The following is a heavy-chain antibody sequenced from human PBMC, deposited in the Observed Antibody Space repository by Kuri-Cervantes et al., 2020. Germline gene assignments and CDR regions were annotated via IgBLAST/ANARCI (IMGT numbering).Heavy chain of an antibody. V-gene: IGHV4-38-2*01. CDR3: ARQNQLVINAFEK. CDR1: AYSISGAYS. J-gene: IGHJ3*02. D-gene: IGHD1-1*01. Sequence: SETLSLTCSVSAYSISGAYSWGWIRQPPGKGLEWIGTIYYNGNTQYNPSLKSRVTISVDTSKNQFSLKLSSVTAADTAVYYCARQNQLVINAFEKWGQGTMVTVSS. CDR2: IYYNGNT.